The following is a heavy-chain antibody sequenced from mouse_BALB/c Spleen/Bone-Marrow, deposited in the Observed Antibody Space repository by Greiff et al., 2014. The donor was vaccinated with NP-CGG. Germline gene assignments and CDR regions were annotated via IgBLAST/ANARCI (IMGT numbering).Heavy chain of an antibody. Sequence: VKLQESGAELMKPRASVKISCKAPGYTFSSYWIEWIKQRPGHGLEWIGEILPGSVTTNYNGRFKGKATFTADTSSNTAYMQLSSLTSEDSAVYYCARDHFDHWGPGTTLTVSS. J-gene: IGHJ2*01. CDR2: ILPGSVTT. CDR3: ARDHFDH. CDR1: GYTFSSYW. V-gene: IGHV1-9*01.